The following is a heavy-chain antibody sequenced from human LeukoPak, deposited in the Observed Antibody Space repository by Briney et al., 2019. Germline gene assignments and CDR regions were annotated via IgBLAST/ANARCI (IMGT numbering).Heavy chain of an antibody. CDR2: IKQDGSEK. J-gene: IGHJ4*02. Sequence: PGGSLRLSCAASGFTFSSYWMSWVRQAPGKGLEWVANIKQDGSEKYYVDSVKGRFTISRDNAKNSLYLQMNSLRAEDTAVYYCARERLYSSSSLDYWGQGTLVTVSS. CDR1: GFTFSSYW. CDR3: ARERLYSSSSLDY. D-gene: IGHD6-6*01. V-gene: IGHV3-7*01.